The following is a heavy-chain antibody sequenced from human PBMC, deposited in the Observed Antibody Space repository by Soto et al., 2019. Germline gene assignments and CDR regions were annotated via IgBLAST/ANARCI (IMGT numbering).Heavy chain of an antibody. CDR3: ARVAPEYSSTPRRFDF. CDR2: ISGSGGSI. Sequence: GGPLRLSCAASGFTFAIYAIIWVREAPGKGLDWGSSISGSGGSIYDAHSVKGGFTISRDKTNNTLDLQMNSLRAEETAVYHCARVAPEYSSTPRRFDFWGQGTLVPVSS. D-gene: IGHD6-13*01. CDR1: GFTFAIYA. V-gene: IGHV3-23*01. J-gene: IGHJ4*02.